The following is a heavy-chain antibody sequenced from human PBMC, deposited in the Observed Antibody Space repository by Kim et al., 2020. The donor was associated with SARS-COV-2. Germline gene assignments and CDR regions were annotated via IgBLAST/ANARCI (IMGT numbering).Heavy chain of an antibody. CDR3: VKASRYGGATAGPIDF. J-gene: IGHJ4*02. D-gene: IGHD3-16*01. V-gene: IGHV3-9*01. CDR2: ISWNSGHI. CDR1: GFKFDVNA. Sequence: GGSLRLSCAASGFKFDVNAMYWVRQAPGKGLEWVSGISWNSGHIGYADSVKGRFTIYRDNAKNSLYLEMNSLKSEDTGFYFCVKASRYGGATAGPIDFWGQGTRVTVSP.